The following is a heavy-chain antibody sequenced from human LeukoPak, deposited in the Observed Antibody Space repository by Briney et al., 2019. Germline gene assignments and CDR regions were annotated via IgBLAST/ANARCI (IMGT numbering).Heavy chain of an antibody. Sequence: GGSLRLSCAASGFTFSSYAMSWVRQAPGKGLEWVSAISGSGGSTYYADSVKGRFTISRDNSKNTLYLQMNSMRAEDTAVYYCAKAFFTYYYDSSGYYGFDYWGQGTLVSVSS. J-gene: IGHJ4*02. CDR3: AKAFFTYYYDSSGYYGFDY. CDR2: ISGSGGST. D-gene: IGHD3-22*01. CDR1: GFTFSSYA. V-gene: IGHV3-23*01.